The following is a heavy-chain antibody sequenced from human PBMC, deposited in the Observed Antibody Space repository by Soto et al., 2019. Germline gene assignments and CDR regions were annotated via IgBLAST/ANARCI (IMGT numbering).Heavy chain of an antibody. D-gene: IGHD2-15*01. Sequence: GGSLRLSCAASGFTFSSYAMHWVRQAPGKGLEWVAVISYDGSNKYYADSVKGRFTIPRDNSKNTLYLQMNSLRAEDTAVYYCASGSPSWDIVLVVAANHFDYWGQGTLVTVSS. CDR1: GFTFSSYA. J-gene: IGHJ4*02. V-gene: IGHV3-30-3*01. CDR2: ISYDGSNK. CDR3: ASGSPSWDIVLVVAANHFDY.